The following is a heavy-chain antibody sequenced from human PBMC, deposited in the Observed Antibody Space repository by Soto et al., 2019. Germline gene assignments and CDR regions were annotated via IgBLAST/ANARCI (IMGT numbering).Heavy chain of an antibody. CDR1: GYNFAGYC. CDR3: ARGGVSTRTFDY. Sequence: GESLKISGKGSGYNFAGYCIAWVLQMPGKGLELMGIIYPSDSDTRYRPSFQGQVTISADKSISSAYLQWSSLRASDTAMYYCARGGVSTRTFDYWGQGTPVTVSS. D-gene: IGHD3-3*01. CDR2: IYPSDSDT. V-gene: IGHV5-51*01. J-gene: IGHJ4*02.